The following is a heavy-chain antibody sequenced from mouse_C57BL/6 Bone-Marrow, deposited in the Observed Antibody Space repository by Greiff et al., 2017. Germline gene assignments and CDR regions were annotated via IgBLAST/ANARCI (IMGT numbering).Heavy chain of an antibody. V-gene: IGHV5-12*01. J-gene: IGHJ3*01. CDR2: ISNGGGST. CDR1: GFTFSDYY. D-gene: IGHD2-3*01. CDR3: ARHYDGYYVWFAY. Sequence: EVQRVESGGGLVQPGGSLKLSCAASGFTFSDYYMSWVRQTPEKRLEWVAYISNGGGSTYYPDTVKGRFTISRDTAKNTLYLQMSRLKSEDTAMYYCARHYDGYYVWFAYWGQGTLVTVSA.